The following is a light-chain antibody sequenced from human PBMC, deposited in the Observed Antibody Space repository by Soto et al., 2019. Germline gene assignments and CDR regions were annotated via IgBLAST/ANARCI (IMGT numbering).Light chain of an antibody. V-gene: IGKV3-20*01. Sequence: EFVLTQFPGTLSSTPGERATLSCRASQSVSSNLAWYQQKPGQAPRLLIYGASTRATGIPERFSGSGSGTDFTLTISRLEPEDFAVYYCQQYSTSRVTFGQGTRLE. CDR2: GAS. CDR1: QSVSSN. CDR3: QQYSTSRVT. J-gene: IGKJ5*01.